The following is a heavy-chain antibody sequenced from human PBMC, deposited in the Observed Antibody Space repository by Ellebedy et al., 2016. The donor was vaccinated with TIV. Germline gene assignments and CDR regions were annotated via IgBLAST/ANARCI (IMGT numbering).Heavy chain of an antibody. CDR3: AKYTNGANSPVDY. V-gene: IGHV3-23*01. D-gene: IGHD4/OR15-4a*01. CDR1: GFTVGAYY. CDR2: TSAYGNGANR. Sequence: GGSLRLSXAASGFTVGAYYMSWDRQAPGKGLEWFSSTSAYGNGANRYYAGSVKGRFTISRDNSKNTLYLQMNSLRAEDTAVYYCAKYTNGANSPVDYWGQGTLVTVSS. J-gene: IGHJ4*02.